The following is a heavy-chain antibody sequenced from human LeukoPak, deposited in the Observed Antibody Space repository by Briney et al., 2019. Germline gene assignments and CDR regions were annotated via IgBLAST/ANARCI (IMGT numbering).Heavy chain of an antibody. V-gene: IGHV3-11*01. Sequence: GGSLRLSCAASGFTFSDYNMRWIRQAPGKGLEWVSSISRSGSTKYYADSVKGRFTISRDNAKNSLFLQMNSLRAEDTAVYYXARXXRYCSGGNCYSGGLGYMDVWGKGTTVTISS. CDR3: ARXXRYCSGGNCYSGGLGYMDV. CDR1: GFTFSDYN. D-gene: IGHD2-15*01. J-gene: IGHJ6*03. CDR2: ISRSGSTK.